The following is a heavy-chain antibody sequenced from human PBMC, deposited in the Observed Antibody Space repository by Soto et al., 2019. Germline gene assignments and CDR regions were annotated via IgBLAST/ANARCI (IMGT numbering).Heavy chain of an antibody. D-gene: IGHD2-15*01. CDR1: GGSISSGGYY. CDR3: ARDPGALCSGGSCYPGIFDY. Sequence: TLSLTCTVSGGSISSGGYYWSWIRQHPGKGLEWIGYIYYSGSTYYNPSLKSRVTISVDTSKNQFSLKLSSVTAADTAVYYCARDPGALCSGGSCYPGIFDYWGQGTLVTVSS. CDR2: IYYSGST. J-gene: IGHJ4*02. V-gene: IGHV4-31*03.